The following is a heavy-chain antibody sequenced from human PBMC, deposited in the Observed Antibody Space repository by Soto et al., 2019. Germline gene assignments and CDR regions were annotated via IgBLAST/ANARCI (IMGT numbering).Heavy chain of an antibody. Sequence: ASVKVSCKASGYTFTNHGISWVRQAPGQGLEWLGWISGHNGNTKYAQRLKGRVTMTADTSTSTAYMELRSLRSDDTAVYYCARDLYPLAYYFDFWGQGTLGTV. V-gene: IGHV1-18*04. J-gene: IGHJ4*02. CDR2: ISGHNGNT. CDR1: GYTFTNHG. CDR3: ARDLYPLAYYFDF. D-gene: IGHD2-2*01.